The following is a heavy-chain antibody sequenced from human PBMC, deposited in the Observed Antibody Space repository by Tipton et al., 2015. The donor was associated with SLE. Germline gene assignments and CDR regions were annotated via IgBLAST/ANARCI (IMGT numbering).Heavy chain of an antibody. J-gene: IGHJ4*02. CDR2: INHSGST. CDR1: GGSFSGYY. V-gene: IGHV4-34*01. Sequence: LRLSCAVYGGSFSGYYWSWIRQPPGTGLEWIGKINHSGSTNYNPSLKSRVTISVDTSKNQFSVKLSSLPAADKAVPYCARGLGSRGDYWGQGTLVTVSS. CDR3: ARGLGSRGDY. D-gene: IGHD6-13*01.